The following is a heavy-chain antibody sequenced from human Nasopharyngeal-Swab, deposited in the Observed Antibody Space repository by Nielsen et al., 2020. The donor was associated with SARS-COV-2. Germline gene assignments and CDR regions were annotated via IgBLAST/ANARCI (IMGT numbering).Heavy chain of an antibody. D-gene: IGHD5-12*01. CDR2: FTSGNPV. CDR1: ASTLGPYT. Sequence: RGSMRLSCAPSASTLGPYTITWVRQLPGKWLQWISSFTSGNPVQYADSVRGRFTISRDNAKNSLYLQMNSLTAEDTAVYYCARERGGGYGDYWGQGTLVTGSS. V-gene: IGHV3-69-1*01. J-gene: IGHJ4*02. CDR3: ARERGGGYGDY.